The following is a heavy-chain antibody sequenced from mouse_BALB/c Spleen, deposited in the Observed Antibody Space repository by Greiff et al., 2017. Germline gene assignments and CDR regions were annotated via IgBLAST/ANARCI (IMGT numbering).Heavy chain of an antibody. D-gene: IGHD2-3*01. J-gene: IGHJ3*01. CDR1: GYTFTSYV. Sequence: VQLQQSGPELVKPGASVKMSCKASGYTFTSYVMHWVKQKPGQGLEWIGYINPYNDGTKYNEKFKGKATFTADTSSNTAYMQLSSLTSEDSAVYYCARGGWLLRGAYWGQGTLVTVSA. V-gene: IGHV1-14*01. CDR3: ARGGWLLRGAY. CDR2: INPYNDGT.